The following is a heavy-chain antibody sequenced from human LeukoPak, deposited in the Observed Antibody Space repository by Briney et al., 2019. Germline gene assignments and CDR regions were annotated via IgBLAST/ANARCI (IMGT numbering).Heavy chain of an antibody. D-gene: IGHD3-22*01. J-gene: IGHJ4*02. Sequence: GGSLRLSCATSGFTFNDYYMSWIRLAPGKGLEWLSFISSSSSHTKYADSVKGRFTISRDNAKNSLFLQMSSLRAEDTAVYYCARAYNRYESSSCYLYWGQGTLVTVSS. CDR1: GFTFNDYY. CDR2: ISSSSSHT. V-gene: IGHV3-11*05. CDR3: ARAYNRYESSSCYLY.